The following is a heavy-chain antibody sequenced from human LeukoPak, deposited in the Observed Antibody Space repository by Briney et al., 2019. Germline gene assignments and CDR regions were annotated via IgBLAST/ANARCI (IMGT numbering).Heavy chain of an antibody. Sequence: SETLSLTCTVSGGSISYSSYYWGWIRQPPGKGLDWLGSFYYSGSTYYNPSLKSRVTISVDTSKNQFSLKLSSVTAADTAVYYCARVADCSSTSCYGTLDYWGQGTLVTVSS. CDR3: ARVADCSSTSCYGTLDY. J-gene: IGHJ4*02. CDR1: GGSISYSSYY. V-gene: IGHV4-39*01. CDR2: FYYSGST. D-gene: IGHD2-2*01.